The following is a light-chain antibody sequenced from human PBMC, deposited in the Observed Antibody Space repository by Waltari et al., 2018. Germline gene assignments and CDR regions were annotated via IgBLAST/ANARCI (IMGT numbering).Light chain of an antibody. CDR3: QQSYSTPT. Sequence: DMEMTQSPSSLSASVGDRVTITCRASPSISSYVNWYQQKPGKAPKLLIHAASSLQSGVPTRFSGSGSGTEFTLTISSLQLEDFATYYCQQSYSTPTFGQGTKLEIK. CDR2: AAS. V-gene: IGKV1-39*01. CDR1: PSISSY. J-gene: IGKJ2*01.